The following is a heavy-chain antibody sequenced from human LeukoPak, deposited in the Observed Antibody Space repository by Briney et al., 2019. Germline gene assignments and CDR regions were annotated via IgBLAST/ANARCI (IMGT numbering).Heavy chain of an antibody. J-gene: IGHJ4*02. CDR2: INSDGSST. CDR3: ARLSSTGGYSYGSFDY. D-gene: IGHD5-18*01. Sequence: GGSLRLSCAASGFTFSSYWMHWDRQAPGKGLVWVSRINSDGSSTSYADSVKGRFTISRDNAKNTLYLQMNSLRAEDTAVYYCARLSSTGGYSYGSFDYWGQGTLVTVSS. CDR1: GFTFSSYW. V-gene: IGHV3-74*01.